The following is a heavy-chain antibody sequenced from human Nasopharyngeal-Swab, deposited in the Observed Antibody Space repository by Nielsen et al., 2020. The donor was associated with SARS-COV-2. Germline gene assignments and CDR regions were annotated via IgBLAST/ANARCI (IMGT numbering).Heavy chain of an antibody. D-gene: IGHD3-3*01. CDR2: IKHDGSAK. CDR3: ARHYDFWSGYYNSHFYGMDV. CDR1: GFTFSSYW. Sequence: GESLKISCAASGFTFSSYWMTWVRQAPGKGLEWVANIKHDGSAKYYADSVKGRFTISRDNAKSSLHLRMNSLRAEDTAVYYCARHYDFWSGYYNSHFYGMDVWGQGTTVTVSS. J-gene: IGHJ6*02. V-gene: IGHV3-7*01.